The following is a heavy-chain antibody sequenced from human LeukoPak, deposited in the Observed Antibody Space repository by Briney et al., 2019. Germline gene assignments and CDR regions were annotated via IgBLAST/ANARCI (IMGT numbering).Heavy chain of an antibody. J-gene: IGHJ3*02. V-gene: IGHV3-21*01. CDR1: GFTFSSYS. CDR3: ASKMRRRPDAFDI. Sequence: PGGSLRLSCAASGFTFSSYSMNWVRQAPGKGLEWVSSISSSSSYIYYADSVKGRFTISRDNAKNSLYLQMNSLRAEDTAVYYCASKMRRRPDAFDIWGQGTMVTVSS. CDR2: ISSSSSYI.